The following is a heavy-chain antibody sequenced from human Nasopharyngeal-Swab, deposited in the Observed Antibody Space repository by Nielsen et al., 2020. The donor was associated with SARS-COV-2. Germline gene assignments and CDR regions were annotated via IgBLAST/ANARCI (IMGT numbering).Heavy chain of an antibody. CDR2: IYYSGST. J-gene: IGHJ5*02. V-gene: IGHV4-59*08. D-gene: IGHD6-13*01. Sequence: SETLSLTCTVPGGSISSYYWSWIRQPPGKGLEWIGYIYYSGSTNSNPSLKSRVTISVDTSKNQFSLKLSSVTAADTAVYYCARLRIAAAGTAYWFDPWGQGTLVTVSS. CDR1: GGSISSYY. CDR3: ARLRIAAAGTAYWFDP.